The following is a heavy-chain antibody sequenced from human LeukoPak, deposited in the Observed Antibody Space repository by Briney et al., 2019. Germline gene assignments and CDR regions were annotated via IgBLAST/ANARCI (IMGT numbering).Heavy chain of an antibody. CDR1: GFTFSSYC. D-gene: IGHD2-2*01. CDR2: ISGSGGST. CDR3: AKDRSIVVVPAAIYNY. J-gene: IGHJ4*02. V-gene: IGHV3-23*01. Sequence: GGSLRLSCATSGFTFSSYCMNWVRQAPGKGLEWVSAISGSGGSTYYADSVKGRFTISRDNSKNTLYLQMNSLRAEDTAVYYCAKDRSIVVVPAAIYNYWGQGTLVTVSS.